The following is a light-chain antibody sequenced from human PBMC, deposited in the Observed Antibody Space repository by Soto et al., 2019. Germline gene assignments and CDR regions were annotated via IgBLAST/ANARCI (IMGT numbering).Light chain of an antibody. Sequence: QSALTQPPSASGSPGQSVTISCTGTSSDVGGYNFVSWYQHHPGKAPKLVILEVTKRPSGVPDRFSGSKSGNTASLTVSGLQAEDEADYYCTSSTGIQGFVFGTGTMSPS. CDR1: SSDVGGYNF. J-gene: IGLJ1*01. CDR3: TSSTGIQGFV. CDR2: EVT. V-gene: IGLV2-8*01.